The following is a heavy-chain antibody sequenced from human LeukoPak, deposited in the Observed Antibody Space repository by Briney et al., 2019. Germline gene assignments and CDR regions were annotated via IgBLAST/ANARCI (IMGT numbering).Heavy chain of an antibody. D-gene: IGHD2-8*02. V-gene: IGHV1-2*02. J-gene: IGHJ4*02. CDR2: NDPDSGVT. CDR3: ARGGYCTGTSCFLPDY. Sequence: ASVKVSCKASGYTFTHYHIHRVRQAPGQGLEWMGWNDPDSGVTKFPQKFQGRVSMTTDTSITTAYMELSSLRSDDTAVYYCARGGYCTGTSCFLPDYWGQGTLVTVSS. CDR1: GYTFTHYH.